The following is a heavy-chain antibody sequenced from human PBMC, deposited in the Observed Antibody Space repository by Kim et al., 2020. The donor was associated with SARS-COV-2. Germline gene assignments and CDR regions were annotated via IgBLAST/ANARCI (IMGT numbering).Heavy chain of an antibody. Sequence: GGSLRLSCAASGFTFSSYGMHWVRQAPGKGLEWVAVISYDGSNKYYADSVKGRFTISRDNSKNTLYLQMNSLRAEDTAVYYCAKDAITIFGVVIKRYYYMDVWGKGTTVTVSS. CDR3: AKDAITIFGVVIKRYYYMDV. CDR2: ISYDGSNK. D-gene: IGHD3-3*01. CDR1: GFTFSSYG. V-gene: IGHV3-30*18. J-gene: IGHJ6*03.